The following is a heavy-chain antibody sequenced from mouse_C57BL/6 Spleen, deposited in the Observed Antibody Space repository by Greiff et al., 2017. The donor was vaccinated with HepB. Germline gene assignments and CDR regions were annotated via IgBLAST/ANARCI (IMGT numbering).Heavy chain of an antibody. J-gene: IGHJ3*01. V-gene: IGHV3-1*01. CDR3: AREELGWFAY. CDR2: ISYSGST. Sequence: EVQLVESGPGMVKPSQSLSLTCTVTGYSITSGYDWHWIRHFPGNKLEWMGYISYSGSTNYNPSLKSRISITHDTSKNHFFLKLNSVTTEDTATYYCAREELGWFAYWGQGTLVTVSA. CDR1: GYSITSGYD. D-gene: IGHD3-3*01.